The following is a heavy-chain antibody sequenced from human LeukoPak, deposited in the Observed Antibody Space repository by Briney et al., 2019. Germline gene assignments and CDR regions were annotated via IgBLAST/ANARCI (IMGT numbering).Heavy chain of an antibody. Sequence: SVKVSCKASGGTFSSYAISWVRQAPGQGLEWMGGIIPIFGTANYAQKFQGRVTITADEPTSTAYMELSSLRSEDTAVYYCARSTDGVGATTSPGAFDIWGQGTMVTVSS. CDR1: GGTFSSYA. D-gene: IGHD1-26*01. J-gene: IGHJ3*02. CDR3: ARSTDGVGATTSPGAFDI. CDR2: IIPIFGTA. V-gene: IGHV1-69*13.